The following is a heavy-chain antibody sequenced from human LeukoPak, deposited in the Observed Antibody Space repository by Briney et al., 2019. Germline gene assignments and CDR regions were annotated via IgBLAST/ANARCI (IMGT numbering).Heavy chain of an antibody. V-gene: IGHV1-69*13. Sequence: GASVKVSCKASGATFSSYAISWVRQAPGQGLEWMGGIIPIFGTANYAQKFQGRVTITADESTSTAYMELSSLRSEDTAVYYCARDPRQLPHVHYYYYMDVWGKGTTVTVSS. D-gene: IGHD2-2*01. CDR3: ARDPRQLPHVHYYYYMDV. CDR1: GATFSSYA. CDR2: IIPIFGTA. J-gene: IGHJ6*03.